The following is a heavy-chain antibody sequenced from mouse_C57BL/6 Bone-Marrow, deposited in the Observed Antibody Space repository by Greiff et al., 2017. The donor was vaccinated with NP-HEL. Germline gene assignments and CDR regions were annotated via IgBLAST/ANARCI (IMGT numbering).Heavy chain of an antibody. CDR1: GYTFTSYW. CDR3: AKDYSNSRYVDV. V-gene: IGHV1-7*01. J-gene: IGHJ1*03. D-gene: IGHD2-5*01. Sequence: VQRVESGAELAKPGASVKLSCKASGYTFTSYWMHWVKQRPGQGLEWIGYINPSSGYTKYNQKFKDKATLTADKSSSTAYMQLSSLTYEDSAVDYCAKDYSNSRYVDVWGTGTTVTVSS. CDR2: INPSSGYT.